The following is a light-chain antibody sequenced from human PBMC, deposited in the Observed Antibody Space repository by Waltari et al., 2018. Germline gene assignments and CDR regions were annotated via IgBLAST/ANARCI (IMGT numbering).Light chain of an antibody. CDR2: DVI. V-gene: IGLV2-14*03. Sequence: QSALTPPASVSGSPGQSIPISCIRTNTDIGPHNSVSWYKQYPGTAPKPMIFDVIKRPSGVSNRFSASKSGNTASLTISGLQAEDEADYYCSSYTTINTFVLFGGGTKLTVL. CDR1: NTDIGPHNS. J-gene: IGLJ2*01. CDR3: SSYTTINTFVL.